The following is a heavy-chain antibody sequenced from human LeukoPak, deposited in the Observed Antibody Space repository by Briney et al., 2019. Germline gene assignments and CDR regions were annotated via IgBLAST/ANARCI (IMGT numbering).Heavy chain of an antibody. V-gene: IGHV3-21*01. CDR2: ISSSSSCI. Sequence: GGSLRLSCAASGFTFSSYSMNWVRQAPGKGLEWVSSISSSSSCIYYADSVKGRFTISRDNAKNSLYLQMSSLRAEDTAVYYCARSYERWLHTPNWFDPWGQGTLVTVSS. CDR3: ARSYERWLHTPNWFDP. J-gene: IGHJ5*02. CDR1: GFTFSSYS. D-gene: IGHD5-24*01.